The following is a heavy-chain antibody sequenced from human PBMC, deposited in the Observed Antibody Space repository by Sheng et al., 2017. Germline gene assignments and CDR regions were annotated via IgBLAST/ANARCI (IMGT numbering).Heavy chain of an antibody. V-gene: IGHV4-38-2*02. J-gene: IGHJ4*02. D-gene: IGHD1-26*01. CDR2: IYHSGST. CDR1: GYSISSGYY. CDR3: ARDVGATPFDY. Sequence: QVQLQESGPGLVKPSETLSLTCAVSGYSISSGYYWGWIRQPPGKGLEWIGSIYHSGSTYYNPSLKSRVTISVDTSKNQFSLKLSSVTAADTAVYYCARDVGATPFDYWGQGTLVTVSS.